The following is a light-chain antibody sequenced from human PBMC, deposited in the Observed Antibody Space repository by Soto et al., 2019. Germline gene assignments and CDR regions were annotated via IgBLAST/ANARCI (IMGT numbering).Light chain of an antibody. J-gene: IGLJ1*01. CDR2: EVN. V-gene: IGLV2-8*01. Sequence: QSVLTQPPSASGSPGQSVTISCTGTNSDVGGYNYVSWYQQYPGKAPKLIIYEVNERPSGVPDRFSGSESGNTASLTVSGLQTADEADYYCSSYAGSNWYVFGTGTKVTVL. CDR3: SSYAGSNWYV. CDR1: NSDVGGYNY.